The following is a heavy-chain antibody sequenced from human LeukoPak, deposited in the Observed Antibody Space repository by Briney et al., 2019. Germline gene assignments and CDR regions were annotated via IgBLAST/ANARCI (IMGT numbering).Heavy chain of an antibody. D-gene: IGHD3-9*01. CDR1: GGSISSFY. V-gene: IGHV4-4*07. J-gene: IGHJ4*02. Sequence: PSETLSLICTVSGGSISSFYWSWIRQPAGEGLEWIGRIYSSGSTNYNPSLKSRVTISVDTSKNQFSLKLSSVTAADTAVYYCASPTYYDILTGYYTPPFGYWGQGTLVTVSS. CDR3: ASPTYYDILTGYYTPPFGY. CDR2: IYSSGST.